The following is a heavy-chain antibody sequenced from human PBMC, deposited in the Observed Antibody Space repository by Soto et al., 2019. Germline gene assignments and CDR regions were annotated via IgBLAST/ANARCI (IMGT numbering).Heavy chain of an antibody. D-gene: IGHD2-15*01. CDR1: GYTFTSYG. CDR3: ARPRGYCSGGSCDQYYFDY. J-gene: IGHJ4*02. Sequence: ASVKVSCKASGYTFTSYGISWVRQAPGQGLEWMGWISAYNGNTNYAQKLQGRVTMTTDTSTSTAYMELRSLRSDDTAVYYCARPRGYCSGGSCDQYYFDYWGQGTLVTVSS. CDR2: ISAYNGNT. V-gene: IGHV1-18*01.